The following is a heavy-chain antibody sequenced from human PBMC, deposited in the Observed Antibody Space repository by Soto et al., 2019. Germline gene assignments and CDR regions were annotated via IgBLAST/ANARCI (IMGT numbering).Heavy chain of an antibody. CDR3: ARDYCSGGSCYSLGEPYYFDY. J-gene: IGHJ4*02. V-gene: IGHV3-48*01. Sequence: GGSLRLSCAASGFTFSSYSMNWVRQAPGKGLEWVSYISSSSSTIYYADSVKGRFTISRDNAKNSLYLQMNSLRAEDTAVYYCARDYCSGGSCYSLGEPYYFDYWGQGTLVTVSS. CDR1: GFTFSSYS. D-gene: IGHD2-15*01. CDR2: ISSSSSTI.